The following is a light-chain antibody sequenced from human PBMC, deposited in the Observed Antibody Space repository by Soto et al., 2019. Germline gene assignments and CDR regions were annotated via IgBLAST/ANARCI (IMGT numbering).Light chain of an antibody. CDR1: ESLYNN. J-gene: IGKJ4*01. Sequence: EIVMTQSPATLSVSPGERATLSCRASESLYNNLAWYQQKPGQAPRLLIYGASARATGIPARFSGSGSGTEFTLTISSLQSEDFAVYYCQQYNNWPLTFGGGTKVEI. V-gene: IGKV3-15*01. CDR3: QQYNNWPLT. CDR2: GAS.